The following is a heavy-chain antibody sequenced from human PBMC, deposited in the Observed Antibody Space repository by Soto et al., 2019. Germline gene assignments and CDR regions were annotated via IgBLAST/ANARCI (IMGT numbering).Heavy chain of an antibody. D-gene: IGHD3-10*01. CDR2: IYPGDSDT. CDR1: GYSFTSFW. V-gene: IGHV5-51*01. J-gene: IGHJ3*02. Sequence: PGESLKISCQGFGYSFTSFWIGWVRQMPGKGLEWMGIIYPGDSDTRYSPSFQGQVTISADKSISTAYLQWSSLKASDTAMYYWARLLLTSRGELLPDAFDIWGQGTMVTVSS. CDR3: ARLLLTSRGELLPDAFDI.